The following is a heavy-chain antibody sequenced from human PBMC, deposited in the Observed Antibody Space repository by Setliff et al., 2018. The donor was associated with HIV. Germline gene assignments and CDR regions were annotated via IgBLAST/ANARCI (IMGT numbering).Heavy chain of an antibody. J-gene: IGHJ4*02. V-gene: IGHV1-2*04. D-gene: IGHD3-3*01. Sequence: ASVKVSCKSSGYTFTAHHIHWVRQAPGQGPEWMGWIIPKSGETSYAEKFRGWVTMNRDTSLSTAYMELSWLTSDDTAVYYCARVVDRDYDFWSAYEYWGQGTMVTVSS. CDR3: ARVVDRDYDFWSAYEY. CDR1: GYTFTAHH. CDR2: IIPKSGET.